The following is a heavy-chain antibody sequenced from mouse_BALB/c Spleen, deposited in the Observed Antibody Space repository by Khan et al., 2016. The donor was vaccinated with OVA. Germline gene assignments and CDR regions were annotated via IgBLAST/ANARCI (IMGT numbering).Heavy chain of an antibody. V-gene: IGHV1-7*01. D-gene: IGHD2-5*01. CDR2: INPTSGYT. Sequence: VQLQESGAELAKPGASVKMSCKASGYTFTTYWMHWVKQRPGQGLVWIGYINPTSGYTDYNEKFKDRATLSADKSSSTAYMQLSSMTSEDSAVYYCTRYSIDYWGQGTTLTVSS. CDR3: TRYSIDY. CDR1: GYTFTTYW. J-gene: IGHJ2*01.